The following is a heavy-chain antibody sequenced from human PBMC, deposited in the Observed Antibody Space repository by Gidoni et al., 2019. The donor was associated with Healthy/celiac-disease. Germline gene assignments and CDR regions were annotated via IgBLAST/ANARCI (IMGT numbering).Heavy chain of an antibody. CDR1: GFTFSSYG. V-gene: IGHV3-33*01. D-gene: IGHD3-22*01. Sequence: QVQLVESGGGVVQPGRSLRLSCAASGFTFSSYGMHWVRQAPGKGLEWVAVIWYDGSNKYYADSVKGRFTISRDNSKNTLYLQMNSLRAEDTAVYYCARTGASSGYYYFDYWGQGTLVTVSS. J-gene: IGHJ4*02. CDR3: ARTGASSGYYYFDY. CDR2: IWYDGSNK.